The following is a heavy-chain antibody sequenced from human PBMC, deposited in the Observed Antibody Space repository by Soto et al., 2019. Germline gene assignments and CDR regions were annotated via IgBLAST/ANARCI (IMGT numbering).Heavy chain of an antibody. CDR1: GYTFTSYG. CDR3: ASDGPYDILTGYQMGSLGFHY. V-gene: IGHV1-18*01. J-gene: IGHJ4*01. Sequence: ASVKVSCKASGYTFTSYGINWVRQAPGRGLEWMAWISAYNDNTNYAQNLQGRVSLTTDTSTTTAYMELRSLRSDDTAVYYCASDGPYDILTGYQMGSLGFHYWGQ. CDR2: ISAYNDNT. D-gene: IGHD3-9*01.